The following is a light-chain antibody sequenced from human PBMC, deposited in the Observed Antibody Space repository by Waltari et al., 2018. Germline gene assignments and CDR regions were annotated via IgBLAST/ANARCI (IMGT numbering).Light chain of an antibody. Sequence: NFMLTQPHSVSESPGKTVTISCTRSSGSIASNYVQWYQQRPGSAPTTVIYEDNQRPSGVPVRFSGSIDSSSNSASLTISGLKTEDEADYYCQSYDDNNRRVFGGGTKLTVL. J-gene: IGLJ3*02. CDR1: SGSIASNY. CDR3: QSYDDNNRRV. CDR2: EDN. V-gene: IGLV6-57*04.